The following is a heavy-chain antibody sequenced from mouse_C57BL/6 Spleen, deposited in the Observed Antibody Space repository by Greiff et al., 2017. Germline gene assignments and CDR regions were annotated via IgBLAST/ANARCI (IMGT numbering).Heavy chain of an antibody. J-gene: IGHJ2*01. CDR1: GYTFTSYW. CDR2: IDPSDSYT. Sequence: QVHVKQPGAELVKPGASVKLSCKASGYTFTSYWMQWVKQRPGQGLEWIGEIDPSDSYTNYNQKFKGKATLTVDTSSSTAYMQLSSLTSEDSAVYYCARTTVVAKYFDYWGQGTTLTVSS. D-gene: IGHD1-1*01. CDR3: ARTTVVAKYFDY. V-gene: IGHV1-50*01.